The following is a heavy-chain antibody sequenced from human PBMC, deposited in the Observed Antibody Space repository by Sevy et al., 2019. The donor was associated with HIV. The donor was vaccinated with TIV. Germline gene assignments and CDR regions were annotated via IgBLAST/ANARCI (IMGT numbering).Heavy chain of an antibody. J-gene: IGHJ6*01. CDR1: GFTFSTYW. Sequence: GGSLRLSCAVSGFTFSTYWMSWVRQAPGKGLEWVANIKKEGSEKYYVDSVKGRFTISRDNAKNSLYLQMNSLRVEDTALYYCARDCSSTSCLRGLDIWGQGTSVTVSS. V-gene: IGHV3-7*03. CDR2: IKKEGSEK. D-gene: IGHD2-2*01. CDR3: ARDCSSTSCLRGLDI.